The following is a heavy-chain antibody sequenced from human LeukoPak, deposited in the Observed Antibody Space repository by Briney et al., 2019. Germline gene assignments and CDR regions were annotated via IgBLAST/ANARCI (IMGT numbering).Heavy chain of an antibody. CDR3: ARSEVLWFGESVFWFDP. J-gene: IGHJ5*02. D-gene: IGHD3-10*01. CDR2: IYYSGST. V-gene: IGHV4-59*08. Sequence: SETLSLTCAVSGGSISSYYWSWLRQPPGKGLEWIGYIYYSGSTNYNPSLKSRVTISVDTSKNQFSLKLSSVTAADTAVYYCARSEVLWFGESVFWFDPWGQGTLVTVSS. CDR1: GGSISSYY.